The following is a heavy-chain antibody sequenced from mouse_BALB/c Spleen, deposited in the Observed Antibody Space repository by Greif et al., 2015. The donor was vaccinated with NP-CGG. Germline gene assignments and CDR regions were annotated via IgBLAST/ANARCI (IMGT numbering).Heavy chain of an antibody. D-gene: IGHD1-1*01. Sequence: EVKLVESGGGLVQPGGSLRLSCATSGFTFTDYYMSWVRQPPGKALEWLGFIRNKANGYTTEYSASVKGRFTISRDNSQSILYLQMNTLRAEDSATYYCARDRDYYGSRYFDVWGAGTTVTVSS. CDR1: GFTFTDYY. V-gene: IGHV7-3*02. CDR2: IRNKANGYTT. CDR3: ARDRDYYGSRYFDV. J-gene: IGHJ1*01.